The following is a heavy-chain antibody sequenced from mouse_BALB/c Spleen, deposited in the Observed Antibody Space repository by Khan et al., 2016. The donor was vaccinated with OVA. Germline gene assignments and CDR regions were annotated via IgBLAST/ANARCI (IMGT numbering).Heavy chain of an antibody. CDR2: ISSVAYSI. Sequence: EVQLVEPGGGLVQPGGSRKLSCAASGFTFIDYGMAWVRQTPGTGPEWIAFISSVAYSIYYADTVTGRFTISRENAKNTLYLEMSSLRSDDTAMYYCVRGGFAYWGQGTLVTVSA. CDR3: VRGGFAY. V-gene: IGHV5-15*02. CDR1: GFTFIDYG. J-gene: IGHJ3*01.